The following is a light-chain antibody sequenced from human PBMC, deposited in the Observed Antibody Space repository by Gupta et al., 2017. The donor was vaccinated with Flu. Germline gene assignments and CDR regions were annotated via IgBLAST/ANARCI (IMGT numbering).Light chain of an antibody. Sequence: EIVMTQLPATLSVSPGERATLSCRASQSVSSNLAWYQQKPGQAPRLLIYRTSTRATGVPARFSGSGSGTEFILTISSLQSEDFAVYYCQQYNNWPPKYSFGQGTKLEI. CDR2: RTS. J-gene: IGKJ2*03. CDR1: QSVSSN. CDR3: QQYNNWPPKYS. V-gene: IGKV3-15*01.